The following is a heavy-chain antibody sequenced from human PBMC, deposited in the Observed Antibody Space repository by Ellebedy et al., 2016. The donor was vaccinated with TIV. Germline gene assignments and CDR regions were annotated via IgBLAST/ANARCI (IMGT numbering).Heavy chain of an antibody. D-gene: IGHD3-9*01. V-gene: IGHV4-38-2*01. CDR1: GFSISSGYF. CDR3: ARRGTTGYNFDY. Sequence: MPSETLSLTCSVSGFSISSGYFWGWIRQPPGKGLEWIAIFYHGGTTYYNPSLKSRVTISLDTSKNQLSLRLNSVTAADTAVYYCARRGTTGYNFDYWGQGALITVSS. J-gene: IGHJ4*02. CDR2: FYHGGTT.